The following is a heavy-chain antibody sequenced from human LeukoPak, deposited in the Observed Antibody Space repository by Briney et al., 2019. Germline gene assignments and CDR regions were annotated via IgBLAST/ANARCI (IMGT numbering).Heavy chain of an antibody. D-gene: IGHD1-26*01. CDR3: FVRSYGNNWFDP. CDR1: GYTFTSYD. V-gene: IGHV1-8*01. J-gene: IGHJ5*02. CDR2: MNPNSGNT. Sequence: ASVKVSCKASGYTFTSYDINWVRQATGQGLEWMGWMNPNSGNTGYAQKFQGRVTMTRNTSISTAYMELSSLRSEDTAVYYCFVRSYGNNWFDPWGQGTLVTVSS.